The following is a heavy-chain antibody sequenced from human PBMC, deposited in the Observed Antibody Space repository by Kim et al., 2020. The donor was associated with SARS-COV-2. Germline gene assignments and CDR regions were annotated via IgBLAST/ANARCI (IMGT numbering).Heavy chain of an antibody. CDR3: ARGLYGVGVGFDP. J-gene: IGHJ5*02. V-gene: IGHV4-34*01. D-gene: IGHD1-26*01. Sequence: SETLSLTCAVYGGSFSGYYWSWIRQPPGKGLEWIGEINHSGSTNYNPSLKSRVTISVDTSKNQFSLKLSSVTAADTAVYYCARGLYGVGVGFDPWGQGTLVTVSS. CDR1: GGSFSGYY. CDR2: INHSGST.